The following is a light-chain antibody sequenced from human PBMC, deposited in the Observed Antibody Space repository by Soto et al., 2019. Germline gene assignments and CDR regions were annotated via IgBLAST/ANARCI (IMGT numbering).Light chain of an antibody. J-gene: IGKJ2*01. CDR3: QQSYSIPHT. CDR2: SAS. Sequence: DIQVTQSPSSLSASVGDRVEITCRASQSITTYLNWYQQKPGKAPHLVVKSASTLQDGVPSRFSGSGSGTEFALTISSLQPEDLGTYYCQQSYSIPHTFGQGTKLEIK. CDR1: QSITTY. V-gene: IGKV1-39*01.